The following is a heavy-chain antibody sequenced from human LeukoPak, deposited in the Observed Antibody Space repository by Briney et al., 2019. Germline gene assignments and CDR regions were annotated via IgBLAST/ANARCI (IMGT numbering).Heavy chain of an antibody. J-gene: IGHJ4*02. V-gene: IGHV3-30*04. CDR3: ARDNVAGTGYFDY. Sequence: GGSLRLSCAASGFTFSSYAMHWVRQAPGKGLEWVAVISYDGSNKYYADSVKGRFTISRVNSKNTLHLQMNSLRAEDTAVYYCARDNVAGTGYFDYWGQGTLVTVSS. D-gene: IGHD6-19*01. CDR2: ISYDGSNK. CDR1: GFTFSSYA.